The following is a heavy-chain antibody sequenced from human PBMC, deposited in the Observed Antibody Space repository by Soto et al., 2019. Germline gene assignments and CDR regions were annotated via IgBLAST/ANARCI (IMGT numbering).Heavy chain of an antibody. CDR2: IKPDGSAT. CDR3: ARAVYCGPGCYYYFDY. V-gene: IGHV3-7*01. J-gene: IGHJ4*02. Sequence: EVQLVESGGGLVQPGGSLRLSCAVSGFTFGSYWMNWVRLIPGKGLEWVAYIKPDGSATYYVDSVKGRFTISRDNAKNSRYLQMNSLRVEDTTVYYCARAVYCGPGCYYYFDYWGQGTLVTVSS. CDR1: GFTFGSYW. D-gene: IGHD2-21*02.